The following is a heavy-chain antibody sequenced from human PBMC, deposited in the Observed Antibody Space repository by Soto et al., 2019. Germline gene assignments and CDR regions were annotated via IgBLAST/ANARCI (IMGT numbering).Heavy chain of an antibody. CDR1: GFTFSSYS. CDR2: ISTSGPTI. D-gene: IGHD3-3*01. J-gene: IGHJ6*03. CDR3: AREVTIFGVIGGYMDV. V-gene: IGHV3-48*01. Sequence: EVQLVESGGGLVKPGGSLRLSCAASGFTFSSYSMNWVRQAPGKGLEWISYISTSGPTIYSTDSVKGRFTISRDNAKNSLYLQMNSLKAEDTAVYYCAREVTIFGVIGGYMDVWGKGTTVTVSS.